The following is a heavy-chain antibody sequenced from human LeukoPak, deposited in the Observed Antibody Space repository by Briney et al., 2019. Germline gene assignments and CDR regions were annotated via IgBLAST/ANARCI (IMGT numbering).Heavy chain of an antibody. CDR2: INHSGST. Sequence: SETLSLTCAVYGGSFSGYYWSWIRQPPGKGLEWIGEINHSGSTNYNPSLKSRVTISVDTSKNQFSLKLSSVTAADTAVYYCARRAGGQWLARLDYWGQGTLVTVSS. CDR1: GGSFSGYY. CDR3: ARRAGGQWLARLDY. J-gene: IGHJ4*02. D-gene: IGHD6-19*01. V-gene: IGHV4-34*01.